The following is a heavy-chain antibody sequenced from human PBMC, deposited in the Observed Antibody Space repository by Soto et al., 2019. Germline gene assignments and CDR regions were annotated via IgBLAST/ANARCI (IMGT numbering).Heavy chain of an antibody. Sequence: QVQLVQSGAEVKKPGSSVKVSCKASGGTFSNYAISWVRQAPGQGLEWMGGIIPIFGTANYAQKFQGRVTITADESTSTAYMELCSLTSEDTAVYFCARGLHYYYDSSGSHDAFEIWGQGTLVTVSS. V-gene: IGHV1-69*01. J-gene: IGHJ3*02. CDR1: GGTFSNYA. CDR3: ARGLHYYYDSSGSHDAFEI. CDR2: IIPIFGTA. D-gene: IGHD3-22*01.